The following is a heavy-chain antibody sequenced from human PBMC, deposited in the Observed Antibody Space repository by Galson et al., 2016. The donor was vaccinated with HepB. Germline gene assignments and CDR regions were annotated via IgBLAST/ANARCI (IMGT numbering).Heavy chain of an antibody. J-gene: IGHJ4*02. V-gene: IGHV3-7*01. CDR3: GKGGIYDSGD. D-gene: IGHD5/OR15-5a*01. CDR1: GFTFRNFW. Sequence: SLRLSCAASGFTFRNFWMDWVRQAPGKGLEWVATIKTDGSGTYYVDSVKGRFTISRDNAKSSLSLQMNGLRVEDTAVYYCGKGGIYDSGDWGQGSLVTVSA. CDR2: IKTDGSGT.